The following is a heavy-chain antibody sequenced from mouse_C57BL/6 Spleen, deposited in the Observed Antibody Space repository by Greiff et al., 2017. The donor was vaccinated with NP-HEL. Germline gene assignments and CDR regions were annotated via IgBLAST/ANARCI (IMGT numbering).Heavy chain of an antibody. CDR2: IYPGSGNT. Sequence: VQLQQSGPELVKPGASVKISCKASGYSFTSYYIHWVKQRPGQGLEWIGWIYPGSGNTKYNEKFKGKATLTADTSSSTAYMQLSSLTSEDSAVYYCAKGGYGSSYWYFDVWGTGTTVTVSS. J-gene: IGHJ1*03. D-gene: IGHD1-1*01. CDR3: AKGGYGSSYWYFDV. V-gene: IGHV1-66*01. CDR1: GYSFTSYY.